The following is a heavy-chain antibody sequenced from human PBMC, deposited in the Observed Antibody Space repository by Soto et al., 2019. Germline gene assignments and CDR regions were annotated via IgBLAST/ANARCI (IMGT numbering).Heavy chain of an antibody. Sequence: EVQLVESGGGLVQPGGSLRLSCAASGFTFSNYWMNWVRQAPGKGLEWVANINEDGSEKYYVDSAKGRFTISRDNAKHSLYMQMSSLRAEDTAVYYCARDLFDYWGQGTLVTVSS. J-gene: IGHJ4*02. CDR3: ARDLFDY. V-gene: IGHV3-7*01. CDR2: INEDGSEK. CDR1: GFTFSNYW.